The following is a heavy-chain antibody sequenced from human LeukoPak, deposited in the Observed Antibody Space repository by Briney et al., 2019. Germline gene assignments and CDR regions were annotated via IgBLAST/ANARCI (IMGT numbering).Heavy chain of an antibody. CDR2: VSYDGSNK. CDR1: GFTFSSYA. CDR3: ARDLGELENYYYGMDV. D-gene: IGHD3-16*01. V-gene: IGHV3-30-3*01. Sequence: GGSLRLSCAASGFTFSSYAMHWVRQAPGKGLEWVAVVSYDGSNKYYADSVKGRFTISRDNSKNTLYLQMNSLRAEDTAVYYCARDLGELENYYYGMDVWGQGTTATVSS. J-gene: IGHJ6*02.